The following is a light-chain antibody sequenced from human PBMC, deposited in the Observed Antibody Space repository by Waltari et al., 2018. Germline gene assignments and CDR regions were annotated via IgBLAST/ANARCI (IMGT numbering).Light chain of an antibody. CDR3: CSYAGTYTGI. V-gene: IGLV2-11*01. CDR2: DVS. J-gene: IGLJ2*01. Sequence: QSALTQPRSVSGSPGQSVTISCTGTSRDIGFYNHVPWYRQHPGKAPKFLIYDVSERPSGVPHRFSGSKSGNTASLTISGLQAEDEADYYCCSYAGTYTGIFGGGTKLTVL. CDR1: SRDIGFYNH.